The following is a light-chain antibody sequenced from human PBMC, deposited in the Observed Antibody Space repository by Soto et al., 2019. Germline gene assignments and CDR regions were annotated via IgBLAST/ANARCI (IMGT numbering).Light chain of an antibody. CDR3: QQFNSYSRT. J-gene: IGKJ1*01. Sequence: DIQMTQSPSTLSGSVGDRVTITCRASQTISSLLAWYQQKPGKAPKLLIYKASTLKRGVPSRFSGTGAGTEFTLTITSLQPDDFATYYCQQFNSYSRTFGKGTKV. V-gene: IGKV1-5*03. CDR2: KAS. CDR1: QTISSL.